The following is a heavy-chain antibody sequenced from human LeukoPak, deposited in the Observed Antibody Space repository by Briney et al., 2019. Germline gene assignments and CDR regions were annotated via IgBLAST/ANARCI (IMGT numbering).Heavy chain of an antibody. CDR1: GGSISSYY. CDR3: ARHPPYSSGLDY. D-gene: IGHD6-19*01. CDR2: IYYSGST. V-gene: IGHV4-59*08. J-gene: IGHJ4*02. Sequence: SETLSLTCTVSGGSISSYYWSWIRQPPGKGLEWIGYIYYSGSTNYNPSLKSRVTISVGTSKNQFSLKLSSVTAADTAVYYCARHPPYSSGLDYWGQGTLVTVSS.